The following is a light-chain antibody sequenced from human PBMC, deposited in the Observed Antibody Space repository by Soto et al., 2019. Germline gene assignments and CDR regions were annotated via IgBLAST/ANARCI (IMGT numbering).Light chain of an antibody. J-gene: IGKJ1*01. CDR2: DAS. CDR3: QQYQSYSRT. Sequence: DIQMTQSPSTLSASVGDRVTITCRASQSISSWLAWYQQKPGKAPKLLIYDASSLESGVPSRFSGSGSGTEFTLTIRSLKPDDFATYYCQQYQSYSRTYGQGTKVDIK. CDR1: QSISSW. V-gene: IGKV1-5*01.